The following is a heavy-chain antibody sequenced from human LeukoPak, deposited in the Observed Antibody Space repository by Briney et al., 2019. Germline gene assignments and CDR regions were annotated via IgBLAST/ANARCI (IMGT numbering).Heavy chain of an antibody. J-gene: IGHJ4*02. CDR2: IYSGGST. CDR1: GFTVSSNY. Sequence: PGGSLRLSCAASGFTVSSNYMSWVRQAPGKGLEWVSVIYSGGSTYYADSVKGRFTISRDNSKNTLYLQMNSLKAEDTAVYYCARMGGSYGGGSFDYWGQGTLVTVSS. V-gene: IGHV3-53*01. CDR3: ARMGGSYGGGSFDY. D-gene: IGHD1-26*01.